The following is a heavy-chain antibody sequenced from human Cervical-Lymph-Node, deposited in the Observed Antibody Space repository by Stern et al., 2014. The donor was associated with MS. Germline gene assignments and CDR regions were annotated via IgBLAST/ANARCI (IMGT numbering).Heavy chain of an antibody. D-gene: IGHD6-13*01. CDR1: GGTFSSYT. J-gene: IGHJ5*02. Sequence: VPLVESGAEVKKPGSSVKVSCKASGGTFSSYTISWVRQAPGQGLEWMGGIIPIFRTPNYAQKFQGRVTITADESTSTAYMELSSLRSEDTAVYYCARDRMSIAAAGTSWFDPWGQGTLVTVSS. CDR2: IIPIFRTP. CDR3: ARDRMSIAAAGTSWFDP. V-gene: IGHV1-69*01.